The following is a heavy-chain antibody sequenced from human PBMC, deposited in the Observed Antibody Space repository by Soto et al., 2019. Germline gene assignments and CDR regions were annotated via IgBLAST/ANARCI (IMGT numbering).Heavy chain of an antibody. J-gene: IGHJ4*02. D-gene: IGHD5-12*01. Sequence: PSETLSLTCTVSGGSISSGDYYWSWIRQPPGKGLEWIGYIYYSGSTYYNPSLKNRVTISVDTSKNQFSLKLSSVTAADTAVYYGASCKGEMATIVFDYWGQGTLVTVSS. CDR2: IYYSGST. CDR3: ASCKGEMATIVFDY. CDR1: GGSISSGDYY. V-gene: IGHV4-30-4*01.